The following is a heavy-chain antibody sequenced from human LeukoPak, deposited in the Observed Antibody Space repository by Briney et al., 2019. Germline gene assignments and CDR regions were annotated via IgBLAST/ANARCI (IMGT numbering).Heavy chain of an antibody. CDR3: ARGLREFGYYYYYMDV. Sequence: ASETLSLTCAVSGGSFSGYSWSWIRQPPGKGLEWIGEINPGGRTNYNPSLKSRVTISVDTSKNQFSLKLNSVTAADTAMYYCARGLREFGYYYYYMDVWGKGTTVTVSS. V-gene: IGHV4-34*01. D-gene: IGHD3-10*01. J-gene: IGHJ6*03. CDR2: INPGGRT. CDR1: GGSFSGYS.